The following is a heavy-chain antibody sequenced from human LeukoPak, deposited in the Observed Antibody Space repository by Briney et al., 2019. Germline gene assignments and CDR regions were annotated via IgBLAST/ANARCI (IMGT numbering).Heavy chain of an antibody. CDR1: GYSFTSYW. CDR3: ARHRTSGSHPINWFDP. Sequence: GESLKISCKGSGYSFTSYWIGWVRQLPGKGLEWMGIIFPGDSDTRYSPSFQGQVTISADKSISTAYLQWSSLKASDTAMYYCARHRTSGSHPINWFDPWGQGTLVTVSS. V-gene: IGHV5-51*01. CDR2: IFPGDSDT. D-gene: IGHD3-10*01. J-gene: IGHJ5*02.